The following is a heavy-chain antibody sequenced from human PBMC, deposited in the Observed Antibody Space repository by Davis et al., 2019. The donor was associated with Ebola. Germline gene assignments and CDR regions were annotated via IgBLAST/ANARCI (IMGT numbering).Heavy chain of an antibody. D-gene: IGHD3-22*01. CDR2: INPSGGST. Sequence: AASVKVSCKASGYTFTSYGINWVRQAPGQGLEWMGIINPSGGSTSYAQKFQGRVTMTRDTSTSTVYMELSSLRSEDTAVYYCARDGVITPFDYWGQGTLVTVSS. CDR3: ARDGVITPFDY. J-gene: IGHJ4*02. V-gene: IGHV1-46*01. CDR1: GYTFTSYG.